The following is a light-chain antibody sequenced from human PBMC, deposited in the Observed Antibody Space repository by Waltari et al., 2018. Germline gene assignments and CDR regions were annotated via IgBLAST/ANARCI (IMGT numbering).Light chain of an antibody. J-gene: IGKJ4*01. CDR3: QQRRDWPLT. CDR2: DAS. CDR1: RAIGKV. V-gene: IGKV3-11*01. Sequence: EIVLTQSPATLSLSPGERAQISCRPSRAIGKVLAWYQQKPGQPPRLLIFDASSRAPGVPARFSGGGSETDFALTINSLEPEDFAVYYCQQRRDWPLTFGGGTKVEI.